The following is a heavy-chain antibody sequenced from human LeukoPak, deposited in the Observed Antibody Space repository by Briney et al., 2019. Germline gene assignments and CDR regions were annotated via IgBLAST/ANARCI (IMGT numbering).Heavy chain of an antibody. J-gene: IGHJ4*02. V-gene: IGHV3-7*01. CDR1: GFTFTTYW. Sequence: GGSLRLSCAASGFTFTTYWMSWARKPPGKGLELLANINQDGSERYYVDSVKGRFTISRDNAKNAVYLQMNSGRAEDTAVYFCARDLRAYSYAVDGGEGTLVTVSS. CDR3: ARDLRAYSYAVD. CDR2: INQDGSER. D-gene: IGHD3-16*01.